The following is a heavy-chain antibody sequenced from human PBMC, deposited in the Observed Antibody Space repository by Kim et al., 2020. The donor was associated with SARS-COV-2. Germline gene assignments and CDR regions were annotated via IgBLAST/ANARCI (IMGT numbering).Heavy chain of an antibody. J-gene: IGHJ4*02. CDR1: GYTFTGYY. CDR2: INSNSGGI. V-gene: IGHV1-2*02. D-gene: IGHD6-13*01. CDR3: AREIIATGKTCDY. Sequence: ASVKVSCKASGYTFTGYYIHWVRQAPGQGLEWMGWINSNSGGINYAQKFQGRVTMTRDTSISTAYMELNRLISDDTAVYYCAREIIATGKTCDYWGQGTLVTVSS.